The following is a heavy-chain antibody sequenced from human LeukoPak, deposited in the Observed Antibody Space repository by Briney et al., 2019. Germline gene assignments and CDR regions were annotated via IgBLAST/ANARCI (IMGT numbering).Heavy chain of an antibody. CDR2: ISAYNGNT. V-gene: IGHV1-18*01. CDR1: GYTFTSYG. CDR3: ARDQVVPAAIHMDV. Sequence: ASVKVSCRASGYTFTSYGISWVRQAPGQGLEWMGWISAYNGNTNYAQKLQGRVTMTTDTSTSTAYMELRSLRSDDTAVYYCARDQVVPAAIHMDVWGKGTTVTVSS. D-gene: IGHD2-2*01. J-gene: IGHJ6*03.